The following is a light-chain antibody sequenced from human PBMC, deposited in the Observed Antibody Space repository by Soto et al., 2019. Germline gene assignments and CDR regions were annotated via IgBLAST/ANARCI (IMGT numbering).Light chain of an antibody. CDR2: ATS. CDR1: QSIGNY. CDR3: QQRSSWPFT. V-gene: IGKV3-11*01. Sequence: EVVLTQSPATLSLSPGEGATLSCRASQSIGNYLAWYQQKPGQAPRLLIYATSNRATGIPTRFSGSGSGTDFTLTISSLEPEDFAVYYCQQRSSWPFTFGPATKVDIK. J-gene: IGKJ3*01.